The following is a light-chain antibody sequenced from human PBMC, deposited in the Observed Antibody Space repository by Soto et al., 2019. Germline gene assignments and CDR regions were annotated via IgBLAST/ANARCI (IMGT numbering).Light chain of an antibody. CDR1: SSNIGAGYD. J-gene: IGLJ3*02. Sequence: QLVLTQPPSVSGAPGQRVTISCTGSSSNIGAGYDVHWYQQLPGTAPKLLIYANSNWPSGVPDRFSGSKSGTSASLAITGLQAEDEADYYCQSYDSSLSAWVFGGGTKLTVL. V-gene: IGLV1-40*01. CDR3: QSYDSSLSAWV. CDR2: ANS.